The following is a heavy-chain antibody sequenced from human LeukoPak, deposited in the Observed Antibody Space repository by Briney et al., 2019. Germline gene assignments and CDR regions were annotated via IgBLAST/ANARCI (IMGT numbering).Heavy chain of an antibody. CDR1: GYSISSGYY. CDR3: ARYSGRYLLY. Sequence: SETLSLTCAVSGYSISSGYYWGWIRQPPGKGLEWIGNIYHSGSAYYNPSLQSRVTISVDTSTNQFSLKLSSVTAADTAVYYCARYSGRYLLYWGQGTLVTVSS. J-gene: IGHJ4*02. CDR2: IYHSGSA. V-gene: IGHV4-38-2*01. D-gene: IGHD1-26*01.